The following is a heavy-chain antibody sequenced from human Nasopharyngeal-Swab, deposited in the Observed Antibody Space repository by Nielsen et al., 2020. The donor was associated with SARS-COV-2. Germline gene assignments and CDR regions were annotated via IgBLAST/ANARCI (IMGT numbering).Heavy chain of an antibody. V-gene: IGHV3-21*01. J-gene: IGHJ3*01. CDR1: GFTFLLYT. CDR2: TNAAGTYA. D-gene: IGHD3-22*01. CDR3: LRGDSRDV. Sequence: GGSLRLSCPASGFTFLLYTMNWVRQAPGKGLVWVASTNAAGTYAHYADSVKGRFTISRENAKNSLYLQMNSLGAEDTAVYYCLRGDSRDVWGQGTMVTVSS.